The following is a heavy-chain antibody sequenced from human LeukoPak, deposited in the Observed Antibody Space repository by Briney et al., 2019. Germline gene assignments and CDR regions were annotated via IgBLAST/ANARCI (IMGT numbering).Heavy chain of an antibody. V-gene: IGHV3-23*01. Sequence: PGGSLRLSCAASGFTFSNAWMSWVRQAPGKGLEWVSGITASGDRTFYGDSVRGRFTVSRDNSKNTVYLQMNSLRVDDTAVYYCAKDQHFAISNYDYWGQGTLVTVSS. CDR2: ITASGDRT. CDR1: GFTFSNAW. D-gene: IGHD2/OR15-2a*01. CDR3: AKDQHFAISNYDY. J-gene: IGHJ4*02.